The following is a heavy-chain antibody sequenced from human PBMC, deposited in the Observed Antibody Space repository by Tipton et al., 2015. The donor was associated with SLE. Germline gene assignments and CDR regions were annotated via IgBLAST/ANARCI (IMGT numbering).Heavy chain of an antibody. Sequence: TLSLTCTVSGYSLSSNYYCGWIRQPPGRDLEWIGSLYHTGTTYYNPSLRSRVTISVDTSKNQFSLKLTSVTAADTAVYYCARRRYCGGAKCYYFDYWGQGMLVTVSP. CDR2: LYHTGTT. D-gene: IGHD2-21*01. CDR3: ARRRYCGGAKCYYFDY. J-gene: IGHJ4*02. CDR1: GYSLSSNYY. V-gene: IGHV4-38-2*02.